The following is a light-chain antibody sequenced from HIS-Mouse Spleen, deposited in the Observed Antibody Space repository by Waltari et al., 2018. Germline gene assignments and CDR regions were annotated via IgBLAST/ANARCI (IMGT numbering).Light chain of an antibody. CDR2: SNN. CDR3: AAWDDSLNGWV. J-gene: IGLJ3*02. V-gene: IGLV1-44*01. Sequence: QSVLTQPPSESGTPGQRVTISCSGSSSNIGSNTVNWYQQLPGTAPKLLIYSNNQRPSGVPDRFSGPKSGTSASLAISGLQSEDEADYYCAAWDDSLNGWVFGGGTKLTVL. CDR1: SSNIGSNT.